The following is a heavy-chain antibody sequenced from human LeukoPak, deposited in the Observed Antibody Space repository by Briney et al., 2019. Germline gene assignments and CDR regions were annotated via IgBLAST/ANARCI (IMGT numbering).Heavy chain of an antibody. CDR1: GFTFSSYA. V-gene: IGHV3-30*01. J-gene: IGHJ5*02. CDR2: ISYDGSNK. D-gene: IGHD4-17*01. CDR3: ASDYGDYFDVP. Sequence: GRSLRLSCAASGFTFSSYAMHWVRQAPGKGLEWVAVISYDGSNKYYADSVKGRFTISRDNSKNTLYLQMNSLRAEDTAVYYCASDYGDYFDVPWGQGTLVTVSS.